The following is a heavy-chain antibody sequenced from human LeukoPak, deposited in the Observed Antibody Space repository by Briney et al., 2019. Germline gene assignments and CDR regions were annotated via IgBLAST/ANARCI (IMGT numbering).Heavy chain of an antibody. V-gene: IGHV3-9*01. CDR3: ARSDNTEVGNY. Sequence: PGRSLRLSCAASGFTFDDYAMHWVRQAPGKGLEWVSGISWNSGSIGYADSVKGRFTISRDNAKNTLYLQMNSLRAEDTAVYYCARSDNTEVGNYWGQGTLVTVSS. CDR1: GFTFDDYA. CDR2: ISWNSGSI. J-gene: IGHJ4*02. D-gene: IGHD4-23*01.